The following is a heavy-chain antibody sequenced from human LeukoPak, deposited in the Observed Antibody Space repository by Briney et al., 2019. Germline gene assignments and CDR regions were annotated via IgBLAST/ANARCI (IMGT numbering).Heavy chain of an antibody. V-gene: IGHV3-48*01. D-gene: IGHD5-18*01. J-gene: IGHJ4*02. Sequence: PGGSLRLSCAASGFTFSSYSMNWVRQAPGKGLEGVSYISSSSSTIYYADSVKGRFTISRDNAKNSLYLQMNSLRAEDTAVYYCARDHVDTAMVNVYWGQGTLVTVSS. CDR1: GFTFSSYS. CDR2: ISSSSSTI. CDR3: ARDHVDTAMVNVY.